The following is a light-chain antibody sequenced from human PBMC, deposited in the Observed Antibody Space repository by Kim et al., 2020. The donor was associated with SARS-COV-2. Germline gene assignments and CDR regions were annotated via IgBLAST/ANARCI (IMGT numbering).Light chain of an antibody. V-gene: IGKV3-15*01. CDR3: QQYNNGLT. CDR2: GAS. CDR1: QSVSSN. Sequence: EIVMTQSPATLSVSPGERATLSCRASQSVSSNLAWYQQTPGQAPRLLIYGASARATGIPARFSGSGSGTEFTLTISSPQSEDSAVYYCQQYNNGLTFGGGTKVEI. J-gene: IGKJ4*01.